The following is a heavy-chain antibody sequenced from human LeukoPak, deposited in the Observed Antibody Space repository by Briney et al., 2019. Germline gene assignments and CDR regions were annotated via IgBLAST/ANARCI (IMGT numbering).Heavy chain of an antibody. D-gene: IGHD7-27*01. Sequence: GGALRLSFAASGFTFSNYAMHWGRPAPGKGVELVGVVSYEGSNKYYADSVKGRFTISRDNSKNTLYLQMNSLRPEDAAIYYCATIGDRRTGELYRIDYWGQGTLVTVSS. V-gene: IGHV3-30-3*01. J-gene: IGHJ4*02. CDR3: ATIGDRRTGELYRIDY. CDR2: VSYEGSNK. CDR1: GFTFSNYA.